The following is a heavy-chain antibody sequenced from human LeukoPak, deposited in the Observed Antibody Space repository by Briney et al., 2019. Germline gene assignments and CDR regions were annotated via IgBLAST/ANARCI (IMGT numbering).Heavy chain of an antibody. CDR3: ARGGSGSYYLGNFDY. D-gene: IGHD1-26*01. V-gene: IGHV4-34*01. Sequence: SETLSLTCAVYGESFSDYFWSWIRQPPGKGLEWIGEINHSGYTNYNPSLKSRVTISVDTSKNQFSLKLSSVTAADTAVYYCARGGSGSYYLGNFDYWGQGTLVTVSS. J-gene: IGHJ4*02. CDR1: GESFSDYF. CDR2: INHSGYT.